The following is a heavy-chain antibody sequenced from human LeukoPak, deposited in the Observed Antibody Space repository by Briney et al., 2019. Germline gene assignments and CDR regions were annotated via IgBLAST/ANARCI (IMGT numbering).Heavy chain of an antibody. CDR2: IYYSRST. J-gene: IGHJ6*02. Sequence: SETLSLTCAVSGDSINNYYWSWIRQPPGRGLEWIGYIYYSRSTDYNPSLRSRVTISVDTSKTHFSLKLRSVTAADTAVYYCARTGYCSSKYCDYYGMDVWGQGTTVTVSS. CDR1: GDSINNYY. CDR3: ARTGYCSSKYCDYYGMDV. V-gene: IGHV4-59*01. D-gene: IGHD6-13*01.